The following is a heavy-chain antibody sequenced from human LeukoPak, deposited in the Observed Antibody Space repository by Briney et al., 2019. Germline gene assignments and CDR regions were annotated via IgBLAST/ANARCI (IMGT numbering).Heavy chain of an antibody. D-gene: IGHD5-18*01. J-gene: IGHJ4*02. V-gene: IGHV3-74*01. CDR3: AGGRYSYGYGYYFDY. CDR1: GFAFSSYW. Sequence: QPGGSLRLSCEASGFAFSSYWLHWVRQAPGKGLVWVSRVNSDGSSTNYADSVEGRFTVSRDNSKNTLYLQMNSLRAEDTAVYYCAGGRYSYGYGYYFDYWGQGTLVTVSS. CDR2: VNSDGSST.